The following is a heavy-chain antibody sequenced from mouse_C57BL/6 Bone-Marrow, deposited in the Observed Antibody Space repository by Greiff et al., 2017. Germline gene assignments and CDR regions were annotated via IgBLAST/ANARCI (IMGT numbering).Heavy chain of an antibody. D-gene: IGHD1-1*01. J-gene: IGHJ1*03. V-gene: IGHV5-9*01. Sequence: EVHLVESGGGLVKPGGSLKLSCAASGFTFSSYTMSWVRQTPEKRLQWVAAISGGGGNTYYPDSVKGRFTISRDNDKNILYLQMSSLRSEDTALYYCSIQVTTVLATKYFDVWGTGTTVTVSS. CDR1: GFTFSSYT. CDR3: SIQVTTVLATKYFDV. CDR2: ISGGGGNT.